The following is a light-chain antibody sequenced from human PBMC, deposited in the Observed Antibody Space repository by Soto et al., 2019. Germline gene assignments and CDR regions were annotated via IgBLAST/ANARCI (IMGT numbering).Light chain of an antibody. V-gene: IGLV2-14*01. Sequence: QSALTQPASVSGTPGQSITISCTGTSSDVGSHNFVSWHQQHPGKAPKFMIYGVNNRPSGVSNRFSGSKSGNTASLTISGXXXXXXXDXYCSSYTSTNTWVFGGGTKLTV. J-gene: IGLJ3*02. CDR3: SSYTSTNTWV. CDR1: SSDVGSHNF. CDR2: GVN.